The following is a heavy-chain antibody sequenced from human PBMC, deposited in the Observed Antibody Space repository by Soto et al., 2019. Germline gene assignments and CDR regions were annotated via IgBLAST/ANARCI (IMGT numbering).Heavy chain of an antibody. CDR3: ARGPDNVLVPTPINPFDY. CDR2: ISAYNGNT. J-gene: IGHJ4*02. Sequence: GASVKVSCKASGYTFTNFGISWVRQATGQGLEWMGWISAYNGNTNYAQNFQGRVTMTTDTSTSTAYMELWSLRSDDTAVYYCARGPDNVLVPTPINPFDYWGQGTLVTVSP. V-gene: IGHV1-18*01. CDR1: GYTFTNFG. D-gene: IGHD2-2*02.